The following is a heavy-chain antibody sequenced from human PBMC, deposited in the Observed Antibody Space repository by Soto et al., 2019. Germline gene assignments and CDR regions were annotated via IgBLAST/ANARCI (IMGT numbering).Heavy chain of an antibody. Sequence: QVQLVQSGAEVKKPGASVKVSCKASGYTFTSYYMHWVRQAPGQGLEWMGIINPSGGSTSYAQKFQGRVTMTXVTNTXXVYMERSSLRSEDTAVYYCARDRPTRMVPAGYFDLWGRGTLVTVSS. CDR3: ARDRPTRMVPAGYFDL. V-gene: IGHV1-46*01. CDR1: GYTFTSYY. J-gene: IGHJ2*01. CDR2: INPSGGST. D-gene: IGHD6-13*01.